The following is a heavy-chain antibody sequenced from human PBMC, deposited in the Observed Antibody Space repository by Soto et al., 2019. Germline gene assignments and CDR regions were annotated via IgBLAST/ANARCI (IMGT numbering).Heavy chain of an antibody. CDR2: ISGSGGST. D-gene: IGHD7-27*01. J-gene: IGHJ5*02. V-gene: IGHV3-23*01. CDR1: GFTFSSYA. CDR3: ARNWGFGNWFDP. Sequence: EVQLLESGGGLVQPGGSLRLSCAASGFTFSSYAMSWVRQAPGKGLEWVSAISGSGGSTYYADSVKGRFTISRDNSKNTLYLQMNSRRAEDTAVYYCARNWGFGNWFDPCGQGTLVTVSS.